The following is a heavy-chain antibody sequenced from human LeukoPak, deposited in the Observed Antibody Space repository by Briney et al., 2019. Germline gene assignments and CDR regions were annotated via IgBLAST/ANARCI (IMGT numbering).Heavy chain of an antibody. V-gene: IGHV1-2*02. J-gene: IGHJ4*02. CDR2: INPNSGGT. CDR1: GYTFTGYY. Sequence: ASVKVSCKASGYTFTGYYMHWVRQAPGQGLEWMGWINPNSGGTNYAQKFQGRVTMTRDTSISTAYMELSRLRSDDTAAYYCARDWGNTYYDYVWGSYRYTHPNFDYWGQGTLVTVSS. D-gene: IGHD3-16*02. CDR3: ARDWGNTYYDYVWGSYRYTHPNFDY.